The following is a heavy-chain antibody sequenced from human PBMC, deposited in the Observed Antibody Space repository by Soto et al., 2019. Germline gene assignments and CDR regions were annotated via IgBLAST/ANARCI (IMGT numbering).Heavy chain of an antibody. CDR1: GFTFENYA. Sequence: EVQLVESGGGLVQPGRSLRLSCAASGFTFENYAMHWVRQAPGKGLEWVSGISWHSGNIGYADSVRGRFTISRDNAKNSLYLQMNSRRPEDTGLYYCAKDKLYSNYEHYFDYWGQGTLVTVSS. V-gene: IGHV3-9*01. J-gene: IGHJ4*02. CDR2: ISWHSGNI. D-gene: IGHD4-4*01. CDR3: AKDKLYSNYEHYFDY.